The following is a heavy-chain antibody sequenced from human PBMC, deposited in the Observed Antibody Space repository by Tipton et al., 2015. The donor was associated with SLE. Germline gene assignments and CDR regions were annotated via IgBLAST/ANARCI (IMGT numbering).Heavy chain of an antibody. CDR2: IWYDGSNK. CDR1: GFTFSSYG. D-gene: IGHD3-3*01. V-gene: IGHV3-33*01. CDR3: ARDLGLRFLEWLDY. Sequence: RSLRLSCAASGFTFSSYGMHWVRQAPGKGLEWVAVIWYDGSNKYYADSVKGRFTISRDNSKNTLYLQMNSLRAEDTAVYYCARDLGLRFLEWLDYWGQGTLVTVSS. J-gene: IGHJ4*02.